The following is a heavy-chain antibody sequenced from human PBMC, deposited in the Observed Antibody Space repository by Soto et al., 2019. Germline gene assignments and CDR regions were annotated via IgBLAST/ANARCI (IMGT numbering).Heavy chain of an antibody. CDR2: IYYSGST. CDR3: ARDRRDYYYYGMDV. Sequence: QVQLQESGPGLVKPSETLSLTCTVSGGSVSSGSYYWSWIRQPPGKGLEWIGYIYYSGSTNYNPSLKSRVTISVDTSKNQFSLKLSSVTAADTAVYYCARDRRDYYYYGMDVWGQGTTVTVSS. CDR1: GGSVSSGSYY. J-gene: IGHJ6*02. V-gene: IGHV4-61*01.